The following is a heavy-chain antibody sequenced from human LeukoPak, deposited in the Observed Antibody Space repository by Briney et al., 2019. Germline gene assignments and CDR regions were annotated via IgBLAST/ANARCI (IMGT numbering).Heavy chain of an antibody. Sequence: SETLSLTCAVYGGFFSGYYWSWIRQPPGKRLEWFGEINHSGRTNYNPSLKSRVTISVDTSTNQFSLKLSSLTAADTAVYYCARGRSSGYYWVVYPLVDYWGQGTLVTVSS. CDR1: GGFFSGYY. CDR3: ARGRSSGYYWVVYPLVDY. J-gene: IGHJ4*02. V-gene: IGHV4-34*01. CDR2: INHSGRT. D-gene: IGHD3-22*01.